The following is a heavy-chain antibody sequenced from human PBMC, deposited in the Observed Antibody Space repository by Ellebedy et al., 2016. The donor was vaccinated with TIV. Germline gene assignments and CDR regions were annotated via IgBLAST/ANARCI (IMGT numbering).Heavy chain of an antibody. CDR3: ARDRSSSWLSRIGDYYGMDV. CDR2: INPNSGGT. CDR1: GYTFTGYY. Sequence: AASVKVSCKASGYTFTGYYMHWVRQAPGQGLEWMGLINPNSGGTNYEQKFQGWVTMTRDTSISTAYMELSRLTSDDTAVYFCARDRSSSWLSRIGDYYGMDVWGQGTTVTVSS. V-gene: IGHV1-2*04. D-gene: IGHD6-13*01. J-gene: IGHJ6*02.